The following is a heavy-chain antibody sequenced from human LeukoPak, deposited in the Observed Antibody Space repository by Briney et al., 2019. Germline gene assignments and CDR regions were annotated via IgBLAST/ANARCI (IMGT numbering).Heavy chain of an antibody. V-gene: IGHV4-59*12. CDR3: ARAGYSITKIFDY. CDR1: GDSIIGYY. J-gene: IGHJ4*02. D-gene: IGHD5-12*01. CDR2: VYYSGTA. Sequence: SETLSLTCTVSGDSIIGYYWTWIRQPPGKGLEWIGYVYYSGTAIYTPSLKSRVTISVDTSKNQFFLKLSSVTAADKAVYYCARAGYSITKIFDYWGQGALVTVSS.